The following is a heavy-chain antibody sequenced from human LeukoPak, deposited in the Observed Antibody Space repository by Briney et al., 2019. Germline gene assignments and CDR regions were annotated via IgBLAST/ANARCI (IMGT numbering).Heavy chain of an antibody. CDR1: GGTFSSYA. Sequence: ASVKVSCKASGGTFSSYAISWVRQAPGQGLEWMGGIIPIFGTANYAQKFQGRVTITADESTSTAYMELSSLRSEDTAVYYCARVLRSYYYYYYMDVWGKGTTVTVSS. CDR2: IIPIFGTA. CDR3: ARVLRSYYYYYYMDV. D-gene: IGHD2-15*01. V-gene: IGHV1-69*13. J-gene: IGHJ6*03.